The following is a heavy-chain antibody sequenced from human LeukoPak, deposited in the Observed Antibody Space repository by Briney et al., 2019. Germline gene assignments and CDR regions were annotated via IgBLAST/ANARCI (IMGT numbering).Heavy chain of an antibody. V-gene: IGHV3-30*02. Sequence: PGGSLRLSCAASGFTFSYYGMHWVRQAPGKGLEWAAYVASDGNFRDYVNSVKGRFTVSRDNSKDTLYLQMDSLRTEDTGVYYCANLPYNWNTHFDDYWGHGTLVTVSS. CDR1: GFTFSYYG. J-gene: IGHJ4*01. CDR3: ANLPYNWNTHFDDY. D-gene: IGHD1-1*01. CDR2: VASDGNFR.